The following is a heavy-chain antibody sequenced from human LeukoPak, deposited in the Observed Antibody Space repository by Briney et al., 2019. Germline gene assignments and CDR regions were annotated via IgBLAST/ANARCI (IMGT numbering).Heavy chain of an antibody. CDR1: GGTFSSYA. Sequence: GSSVKVSCKASGGTFSSYAISWVRQAPGQGLEWMGRIIPIFGTANYAQKFQGRVTITTDESTSTAYMELSSLRSEDTAVYYCAREGEDSDYVWGSYAFGIWGQGTMVTVSS. CDR2: IIPIFGTA. J-gene: IGHJ3*02. CDR3: AREGEDSDYVWGSYAFGI. V-gene: IGHV1-69*05. D-gene: IGHD3-16*01.